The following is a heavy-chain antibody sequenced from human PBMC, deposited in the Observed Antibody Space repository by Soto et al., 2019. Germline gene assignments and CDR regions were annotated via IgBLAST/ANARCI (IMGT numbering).Heavy chain of an antibody. CDR2: IYWDDDK. CDR3: AHRVYGGYVDY. D-gene: IGHD4-17*01. J-gene: IGHJ4*03. V-gene: IGHV2-5*02. CDR1: GFSLNTYGVG. Sequence: SGPTLVNPTQTLTLTCTFSGFSLNTYGVGVGWIRQPPGKALEWLALIYWDDDKSYSSSLKSRLTITKDTSKNQVVLTLTNMDPVDTATYYCAHRVYGGYVDYWGQGTLVTVSS.